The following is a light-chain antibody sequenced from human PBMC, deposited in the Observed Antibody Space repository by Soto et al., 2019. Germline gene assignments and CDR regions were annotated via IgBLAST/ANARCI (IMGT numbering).Light chain of an antibody. CDR1: QSILYSSNNKNY. CDR2: WAS. CDR3: QQYYNHPWT. Sequence: DIVMTQSPDSLAVSLGERATINCKSSQSILYSSNNKNYLAWFQQKPGQPPKLLIYWASARESGVPDRFSGSGSGTDFTLTISSLQAEDVAVYYCQQYYNHPWTFGQGTKVEI. V-gene: IGKV4-1*01. J-gene: IGKJ1*01.